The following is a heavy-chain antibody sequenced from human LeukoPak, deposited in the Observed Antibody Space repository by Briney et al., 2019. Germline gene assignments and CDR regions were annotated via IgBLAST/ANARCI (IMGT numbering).Heavy chain of an antibody. Sequence: GGSLRLSCVASGFTFADHVFHWIRQVPGKGLEWLAFISEDDDTYYADSVQGRFTNSRDNSKNSLYFELQSLTTDDAALYYCVKEASDPYFIDFWGQGTLVTVSS. CDR1: GFTFADHV. CDR2: ISEDDDT. D-gene: IGHD2/OR15-2a*01. J-gene: IGHJ4*02. CDR3: VKEASDPYFIDF. V-gene: IGHV3-43*02.